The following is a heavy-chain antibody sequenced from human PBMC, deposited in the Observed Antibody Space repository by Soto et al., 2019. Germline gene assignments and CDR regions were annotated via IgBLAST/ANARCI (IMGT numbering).Heavy chain of an antibody. Sequence: SVKVSCKASGGTFSSYTISWVRQAPGQGLEWMGRIIPILGIANYAQRFQGRVTITADKSTSTAYMELSSLRSEDTAVYYCARDRLVVPARYYYMDVWGKGTTVTVSS. CDR3: ARDRLVVPARYYYMDV. CDR2: IIPILGIA. J-gene: IGHJ6*03. CDR1: GGTFSSYT. V-gene: IGHV1-69*04. D-gene: IGHD2-2*01.